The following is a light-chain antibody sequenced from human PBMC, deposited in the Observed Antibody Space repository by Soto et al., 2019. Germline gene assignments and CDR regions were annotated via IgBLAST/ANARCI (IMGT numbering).Light chain of an antibody. J-gene: IGKJ1*01. Sequence: EIVLTQSPGTLSLSPGERATLSCRASQSVSSGYLAWYQQKPGQAPRLLIYGASTRATGIPNRFSGSGSGXXXTLTISRLEPEDFAVYYCQQYGSSPWTFGQGTKVEIK. CDR3: QQYGSSPWT. CDR1: QSVSSGY. V-gene: IGKV3-20*01. CDR2: GAS.